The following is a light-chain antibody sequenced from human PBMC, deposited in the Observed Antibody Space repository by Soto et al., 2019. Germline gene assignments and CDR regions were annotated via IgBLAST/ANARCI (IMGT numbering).Light chain of an antibody. J-gene: IGLJ2*01. CDR1: SSDVGGYNY. V-gene: IGLV2-8*01. CDR3: SSFAGNNNLV. Sequence: QSALTQPPSASGSPGQSVTISCTGTSSDVGGYNYVSLDQHHPGKAPKHMISEVSKRPSGVPDRFSGSKSGNTASLTGSGLQAEAEADYYCSSFAGNNNLVFGGGTKLTVL. CDR2: EVS.